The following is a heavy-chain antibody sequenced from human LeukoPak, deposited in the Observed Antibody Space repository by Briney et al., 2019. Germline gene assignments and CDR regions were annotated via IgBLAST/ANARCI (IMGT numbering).Heavy chain of an antibody. CDR2: INSDGSNT. CDR1: GFTFNNFW. J-gene: IGHJ6*03. Sequence: GGSLRLSCAASGFTFNNFWMHWVRQAPGKGPVWVSHINSDGSNTDYADSVKGRFTISRDNDKNTLYLQMNSLRAEDTAVYYCARDPHYGAGYYYYYYMDVWGKGTTVTVSS. CDR3: ARDPHYGAGYYYYYYMDV. V-gene: IGHV3-74*01. D-gene: IGHD3-10*01.